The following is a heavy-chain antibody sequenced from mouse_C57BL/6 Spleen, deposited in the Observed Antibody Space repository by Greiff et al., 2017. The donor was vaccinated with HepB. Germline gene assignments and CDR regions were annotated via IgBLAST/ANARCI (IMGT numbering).Heavy chain of an antibody. CDR2: ISDGGSYT. Sequence: DVQLVESGGGLVKPGGSLKLSCAASGFTFSSYAMSWVRQTPEKRLEWVATISDGGSYTYYPDNVKGRFTISRDNAKNNLYLQMSHLKSEDTAMYYCARDRDYDYDYYAMDYWGQGTSVTVSS. V-gene: IGHV5-4*01. D-gene: IGHD2-4*01. CDR1: GFTFSSYA. CDR3: ARDRDYDYDYYAMDY. J-gene: IGHJ4*01.